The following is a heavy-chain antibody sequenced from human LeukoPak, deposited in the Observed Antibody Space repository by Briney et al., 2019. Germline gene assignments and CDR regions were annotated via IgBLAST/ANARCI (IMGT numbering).Heavy chain of an antibody. V-gene: IGHV3-48*03. CDR1: GFTFSNYE. CDR2: ISGSGSTI. CDR3: ARGLTYFDILTGFHDRLDYFDY. D-gene: IGHD3-9*01. J-gene: IGHJ4*02. Sequence: PGGSLRLSCAASGFTFSNYEMNWVRQAPGKGLDWVSYISGSGSTIYYADSVRGRFTISRDNAKKSLYLQMNSLRAEDTAVYYCARGLTYFDILTGFHDRLDYFDYWGRGTLVTVSS.